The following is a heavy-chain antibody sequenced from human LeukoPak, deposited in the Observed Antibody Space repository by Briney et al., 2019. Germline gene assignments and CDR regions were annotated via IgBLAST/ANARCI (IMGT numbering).Heavy chain of an antibody. Sequence: GGSLRLSCEASGFSFDDYAMHWVRQAPGKGLEWVSGIIWNSGSIGYADSVKGRFTISRDNAKNSLYLQMNSLRPEDTALYYCAKDRAGGSSYQLDYWGQGTLVTVYS. CDR3: AKDRAGGSSYQLDY. CDR1: GFSFDDYA. CDR2: IIWNSGSI. D-gene: IGHD2-15*01. J-gene: IGHJ4*02. V-gene: IGHV3-9*01.